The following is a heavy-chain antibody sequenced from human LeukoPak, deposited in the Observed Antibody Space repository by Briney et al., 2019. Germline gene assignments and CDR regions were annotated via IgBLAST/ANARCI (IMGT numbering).Heavy chain of an antibody. Sequence: SETLSLTCTVSGGSISSYYWSWIRQPPGKGLEWIGYIYYSGTTNYNPSLKSRVTISVDKSKNQFSLKLSSVTAADTAVYYCARDHRSGSYSGWYFDLWGRGTLVTVSS. CDR3: ARDHRSGSYSGWYFDL. D-gene: IGHD3-10*01. J-gene: IGHJ2*01. CDR1: GGSISSYY. CDR2: IYYSGTT. V-gene: IGHV4-59*12.